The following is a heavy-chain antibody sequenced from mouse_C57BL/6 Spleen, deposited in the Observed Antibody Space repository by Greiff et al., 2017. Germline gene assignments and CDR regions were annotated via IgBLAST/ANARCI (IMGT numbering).Heavy chain of an antibody. Sequence: VQLQQSGPGLVQPSQCLSITCTVSGFSLTSYGVHWVRQSPGKGLEWLGVIWRGGSTDYNAAFMSRLSITKDNSKSQVLFKMNSLQADDTAIDYCAISYYYGSSHFDVWGTGTTVTVSS. CDR3: AISYYYGSSHFDV. V-gene: IGHV2-5*01. D-gene: IGHD1-1*01. CDR1: GFSLTSYG. J-gene: IGHJ1*03. CDR2: IWRGGST.